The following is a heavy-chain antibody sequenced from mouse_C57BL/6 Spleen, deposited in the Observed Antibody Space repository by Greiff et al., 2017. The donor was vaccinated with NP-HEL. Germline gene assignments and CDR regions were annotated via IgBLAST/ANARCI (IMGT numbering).Heavy chain of an antibody. CDR2: IDPSDSYT. J-gene: IGHJ3*01. V-gene: IGHV1-69*01. CDR1: GYTFTSYW. Sequence: QLQQSGAELVMPGASVKLSCKASGYTFTSYWMHWVKQRPGQGLEWIGEIDPSDSYTNYNQKFKGKSTLTVDKSSSTAYMQLISLASEDSAVYDCALTAQATPWFAYWGQGTLVTVSA. CDR3: ALTAQATPWFAY. D-gene: IGHD3-2*02.